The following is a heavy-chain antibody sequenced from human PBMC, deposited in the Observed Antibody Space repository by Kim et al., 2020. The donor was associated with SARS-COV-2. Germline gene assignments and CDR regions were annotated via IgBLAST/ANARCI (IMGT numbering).Heavy chain of an antibody. D-gene: IGHD6-13*01. Sequence: SETLSLTCTVSGGSISSSSYYWGWIRQPPGKGLEWIGSIYYSGSTYYNPSLKSRVTISVDTSKNQFSLKLSSVTAADTAVYYCARDLLYSSSLYGMDVWGQGTTATVSS. CDR1: GGSISSSSYY. J-gene: IGHJ6*01. V-gene: IGHV4-39*07. CDR3: ARDLLYSSSLYGMDV. CDR2: IYYSGST.